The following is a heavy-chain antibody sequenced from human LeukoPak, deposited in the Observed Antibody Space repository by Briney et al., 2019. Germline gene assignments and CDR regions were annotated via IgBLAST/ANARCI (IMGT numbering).Heavy chain of an antibody. J-gene: IGHJ6*02. CDR2: IDYSGST. D-gene: IGHD3-10*01. Sequence: PSETLSLTCSVSGGSISSDYCSWIRQPPGKGLEWIGRIDYSGSTNYNPSLKSRVTISVDTSKNQFSLKLSSVTAADTAVYYCARSGSRAYGMDVWGQGTTVTAS. CDR3: ARSGSRAYGMDV. V-gene: IGHV4-59*01. CDR1: GGSISSDY.